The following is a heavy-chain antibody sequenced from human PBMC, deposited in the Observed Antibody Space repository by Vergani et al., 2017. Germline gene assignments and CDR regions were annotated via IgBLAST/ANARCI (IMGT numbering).Heavy chain of an antibody. CDR2: IKSDGRT. Sequence: VSCSASGFRVTTYYMSWVRQAPGKGLEWVSVIKSDGRTSYAESVRGRFTISRDTSRNAVYLQMNILRVEDTGVYYCTRSECSGTTCYGHYFDLCGHGILVTVSS. V-gene: IGHV3-66*02. CDR1: GFRVTTYY. J-gene: IGHJ4*01. D-gene: IGHD2-15*01. CDR3: TRSECSGTTCYGHYFDL.